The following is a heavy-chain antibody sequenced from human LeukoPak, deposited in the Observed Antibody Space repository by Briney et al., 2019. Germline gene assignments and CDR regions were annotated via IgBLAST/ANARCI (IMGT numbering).Heavy chain of an antibody. V-gene: IGHV3-21*01. J-gene: IGHJ6*03. CDR3: ARAGLEGYYYMDV. D-gene: IGHD1-1*01. CDR2: ISSSSSYI. Sequence: GGSLRLSCAASGFTFSSYSMNWVRQAPGKGLEWVSSISSSSSYIYYADSVKGRFTISRDNAKNSLYLQMNSLRAEDTAVYYCARAGLEGYYYMDVWGKGTTVTVSS. CDR1: GFTFSSYS.